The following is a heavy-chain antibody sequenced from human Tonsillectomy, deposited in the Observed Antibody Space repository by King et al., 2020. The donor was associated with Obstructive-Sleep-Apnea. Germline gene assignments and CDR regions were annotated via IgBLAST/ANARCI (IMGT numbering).Heavy chain of an antibody. J-gene: IGHJ6*02. CDR3: ATAGYYYYSMDV. V-gene: IGHV1-58*01. CDR2: IVVGSGNT. Sequence: QLVQSGPEVKKPGTAVKVSCNASGFTFISSAVQWLRQARGQRLVWIGWIVVGSGNTNYAQKFQERVNFTRDMSTSTAYMELSSLRSEDTAVYYCATAGYYYYSMDVWGQGTTVTVSS. CDR1: GFTFISSA.